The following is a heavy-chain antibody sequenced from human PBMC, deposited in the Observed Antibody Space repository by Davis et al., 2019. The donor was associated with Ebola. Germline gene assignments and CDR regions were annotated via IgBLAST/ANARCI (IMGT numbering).Heavy chain of an antibody. Sequence: MPAETLSLTCAVYGWSFSSYYRSWIRQLPGKPLEWLGVIKHSGSTNYNPSLTSRVTISVDTSKNQFTLKLCSVTAADTAVYYCARDRLRGFDYWGQGTLVTVSS. CDR1: GWSFSSYY. CDR2: IKHSGST. V-gene: IGHV4-34*01. J-gene: IGHJ4*02. CDR3: ARDRLRGFDY. D-gene: IGHD4-17*01.